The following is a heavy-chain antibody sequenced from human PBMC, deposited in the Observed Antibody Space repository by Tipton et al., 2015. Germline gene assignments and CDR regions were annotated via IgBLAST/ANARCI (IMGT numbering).Heavy chain of an antibody. Sequence: TLSLTCSVSSDSISKYYWSWIRQPPGKELEWIGYIQYSGSTNYNPSLKSRVAISVDTSKTQFSLKLSSVTAADTAVYYCATSRSIAARPFDYWGQGTLVTVSS. V-gene: IGHV4-59*12. J-gene: IGHJ4*02. D-gene: IGHD6-6*01. CDR2: IQYSGST. CDR3: ATSRSIAARPFDY. CDR1: SDSISKYY.